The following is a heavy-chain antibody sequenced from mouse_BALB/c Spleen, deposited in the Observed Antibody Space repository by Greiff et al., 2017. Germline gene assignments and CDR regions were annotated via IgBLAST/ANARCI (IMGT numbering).Heavy chain of an antibody. J-gene: IGHJ3*01. Sequence: EVNVVESGGGLVQPGGSLRLSCATSGFTFSDFYMEWVRQPPGKRLEWIAASRNKANDYTTEYSASVKGRFIVSRDTSQSILYLQMNALRAEDTAIYYCARDADGSSYWFAYWGQGTLVTVSA. V-gene: IGHV7-1*02. CDR3: ARDADGSSYWFAY. CDR1: GFTFSDFY. D-gene: IGHD1-1*01. CDR2: SRNKANDYTT.